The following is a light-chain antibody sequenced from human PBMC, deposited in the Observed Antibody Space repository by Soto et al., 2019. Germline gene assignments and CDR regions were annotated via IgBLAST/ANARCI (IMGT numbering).Light chain of an antibody. V-gene: IGKV3-15*01. CDR1: QRVSSN. CDR2: GAS. Sequence: EILMTQSPGTLSVSPGERATLSCRASQRVSSNLAWYQQKPGQAPRLLIYGASARATGIPARFSGSGSGTEFTLSISSLQSEDFAVYYCLQYNNWPPYTFGQGTKLEIK. J-gene: IGKJ2*01. CDR3: LQYNNWPPYT.